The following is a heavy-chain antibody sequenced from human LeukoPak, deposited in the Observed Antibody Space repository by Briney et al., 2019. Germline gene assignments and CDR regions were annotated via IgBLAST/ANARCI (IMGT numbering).Heavy chain of an antibody. V-gene: IGHV1-24*01. CDR2: FDPEDGET. Sequence: GASVKVSCKVSGYTLTELSMHWVRQAPGKGPEWMGGFDPEDGETIYAQKFQGRVTMTEDTSTDTAYMELSSLRSEDTAVYYCATGGYCSGGSCYSGDAFDIWGQGTMVTVSS. D-gene: IGHD2-15*01. CDR1: GYTLTELS. CDR3: ATGGYCSGGSCYSGDAFDI. J-gene: IGHJ3*02.